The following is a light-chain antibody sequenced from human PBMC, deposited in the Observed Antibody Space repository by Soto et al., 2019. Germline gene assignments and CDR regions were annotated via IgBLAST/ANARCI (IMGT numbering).Light chain of an antibody. CDR2: KDS. CDR1: ALPNQY. J-gene: IGLJ2*01. V-gene: IGLV3-25*03. Sequence: SYELTQPPSVSVSPGQTARITCSGDALPNQYGYWYQQKSGQAPVLVIEKDSERPSGIPERFSGSSSGTTVTLTISGVQAEDEADYYCQSTDSSGTYRVFGGGTQLTVL. CDR3: QSTDSSGTYRV.